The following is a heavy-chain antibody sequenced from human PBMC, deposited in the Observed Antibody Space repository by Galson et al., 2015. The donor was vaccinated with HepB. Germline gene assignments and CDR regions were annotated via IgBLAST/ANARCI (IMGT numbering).Heavy chain of an antibody. J-gene: IGHJ3*02. D-gene: IGHD3-22*01. CDR1: GYSFTSYW. CDR2: TYPGDSDT. CDR3: ARTLGYYDSSGYYYGDAFDI. V-gene: IGHV5-51*01. Sequence: QSGAEVKKPGESLKISCKGSGYSFTSYWIGWVRQMPGKGLEWMGITYPGDSDTRYSPSFQGQVTISADKSISTAYLQWSSLKASDTAMYYCARTLGYYDSSGYYYGDAFDIWGQGTMVTVSS.